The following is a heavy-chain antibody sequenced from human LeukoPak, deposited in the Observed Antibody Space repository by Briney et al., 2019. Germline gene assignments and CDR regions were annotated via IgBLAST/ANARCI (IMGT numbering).Heavy chain of an antibody. CDR2: ISGSGVST. Sequence: SFTASGGTFSSYAVSWVRQAPGKGLEWVSTISGSGVSTYYADSVKGRFTISRDNSKNTLYLQMNSLRAEDTAVYYCARDAVYSGSPARFDYWGQGTLVTVSS. CDR3: ARDAVYSGSPARFDY. J-gene: IGHJ4*02. CDR1: GGTFSSYA. D-gene: IGHD1-26*01. V-gene: IGHV3-23*01.